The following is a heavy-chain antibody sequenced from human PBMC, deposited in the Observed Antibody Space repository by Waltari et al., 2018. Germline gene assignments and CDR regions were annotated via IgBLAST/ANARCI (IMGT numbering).Heavy chain of an antibody. CDR2: ISSGGSTI. CDR1: GFTFSSYE. V-gene: IGHV3-48*03. Sequence: EVQLVESGGGLVQPGGSLRLSCAASGFTFSSYEMNWVRQAPGKGLEWVSYISSGGSTIYYVDSGKGRFTISRDNAKNSLYLQMNSLRAEDTAVYYCARDGYDYVWGSYRPNDAFDIWGQGTMVTVSS. D-gene: IGHD3-16*02. J-gene: IGHJ3*02. CDR3: ARDGYDYVWGSYRPNDAFDI.